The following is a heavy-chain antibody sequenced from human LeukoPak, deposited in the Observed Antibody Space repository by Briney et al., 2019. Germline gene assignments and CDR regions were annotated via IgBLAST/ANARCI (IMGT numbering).Heavy chain of an antibody. CDR1: GFTLSSYG. D-gene: IGHD6-13*01. J-gene: IGHJ4*02. Sequence: GGSLRLSCAASGFTLSSYGMSWVRQAPGKGLEWVSAISGSGGSTYYADSVKGRFTISRDNYKNTLYLQMNSLRAEDTALYYCAKDSSSWYYYFDYWGQGTLVTVSS. V-gene: IGHV3-23*01. CDR2: ISGSGGST. CDR3: AKDSSSWYYYFDY.